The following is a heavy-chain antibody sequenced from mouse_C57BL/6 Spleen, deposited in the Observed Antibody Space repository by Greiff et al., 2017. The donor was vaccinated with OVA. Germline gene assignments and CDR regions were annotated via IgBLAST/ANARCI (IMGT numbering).Heavy chain of an antibody. J-gene: IGHJ4*01. CDR1: GYTFTDYE. CDR2: IDPETGGT. CDR3: TRDSLNRYYAMDY. D-gene: IGHD6-2*01. Sequence: VQLQQSGAELVRPGASVTLSCKASGYTFTDYEMHWVKQTPVHGLEWIGAIDPETGGTAYNQKFKGKAILTADKSSSTAYKERRSLTSEDSAVYYCTRDSLNRYYAMDYWGQGTSVTVSS. V-gene: IGHV1-15*01.